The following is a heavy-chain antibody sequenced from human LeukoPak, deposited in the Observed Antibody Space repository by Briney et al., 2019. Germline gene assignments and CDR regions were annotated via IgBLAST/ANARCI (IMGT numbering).Heavy chain of an antibody. CDR3: ASLDYGGNYADY. J-gene: IGHJ4*02. D-gene: IGHD4-23*01. Sequence: KPSETLSLTCTVSGGSVSSGSHYWGWIRQPPGKGLEWIGSIYYSGTTYYNPSLKSRVTMSVGTSKNQFSLKLTSVTAADTAVYFRASLDYGGNYADYWGQGTLVTVSS. V-gene: IGHV4-39*07. CDR2: IYYSGTT. CDR1: GGSVSSGSHY.